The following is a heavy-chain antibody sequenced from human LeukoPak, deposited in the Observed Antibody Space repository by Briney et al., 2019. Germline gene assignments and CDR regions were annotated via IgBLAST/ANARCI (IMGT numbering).Heavy chain of an antibody. Sequence: PGGSLRLSCAAPGFTFSSYSMNWVRQAPGKGLEWVSSISSSSSYIYYADSVKGRFTISRDNAKNSLYLQMNSLRAEDTAVYYCARDLRDIVVVPTHYYMDVWGKGTTVTISS. CDR1: GFTFSSYS. CDR2: ISSSSSYI. CDR3: ARDLRDIVVVPTHYYMDV. V-gene: IGHV3-21*01. D-gene: IGHD2-2*01. J-gene: IGHJ6*03.